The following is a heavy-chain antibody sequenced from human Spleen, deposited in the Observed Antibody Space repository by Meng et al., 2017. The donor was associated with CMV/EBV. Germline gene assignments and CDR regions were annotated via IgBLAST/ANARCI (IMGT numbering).Heavy chain of an antibody. Sequence: SCTASGGTLISTTIIWVRQAPGQGLEWMGRIIPLVGVADYARKFRGRLTITADKSTSTVYMELTSLKPDDTAVYFCARDQYQFYFDSWGQGTLVTVSS. CDR1: GGTLISTT. D-gene: IGHD2-2*01. V-gene: IGHV1-69*04. CDR3: ARDQYQFYFDS. CDR2: IIPLVGVA. J-gene: IGHJ4*02.